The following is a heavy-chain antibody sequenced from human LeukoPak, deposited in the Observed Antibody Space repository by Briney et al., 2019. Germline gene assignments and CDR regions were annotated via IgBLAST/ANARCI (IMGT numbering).Heavy chain of an antibody. D-gene: IGHD3-10*01. V-gene: IGHV1-18*01. CDR3: ASFAGGYYGSGSYYNSPNDY. J-gene: IGHJ4*02. CDR2: ISAYNGNT. Sequence: ASVKVSCKASGYTFTSYGISWVRQAPGQGLEGMGWISAYNGNTNYEQKLQGRVTMTTDTSTSTAYMELRSLRSDDTAVYYCASFAGGYYGSGSYYNSPNDYWGQGTLVTVSS. CDR1: GYTFTSYG.